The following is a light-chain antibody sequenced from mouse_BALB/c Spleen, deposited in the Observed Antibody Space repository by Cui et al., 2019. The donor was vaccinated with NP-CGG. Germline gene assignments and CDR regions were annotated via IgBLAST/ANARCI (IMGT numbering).Light chain of an antibody. V-gene: IGLV1*01. CDR3: TLWYSNHWV. CDR1: NGAVTTSNY. J-gene: IGLJ1*01. CDR2: GTN. Sequence: AVVTQESALTTSPGEIVTLTCRASNGAVTTSNYANWVQEKPDHLFTGLIGGTNNRVPGVPARFSGSLIGDKAALTITGAQTEDEAIYFCTLWYSNHWVFGGGTKLTVL.